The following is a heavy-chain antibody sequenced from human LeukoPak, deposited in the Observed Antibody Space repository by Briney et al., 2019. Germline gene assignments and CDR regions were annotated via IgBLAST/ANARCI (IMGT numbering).Heavy chain of an antibody. CDR2: FDPEDGET. D-gene: IGHD3-9*01. CDR1: GYTLTELS. J-gene: IGHJ4*02. CDR3: ATTYYDILTGYRRFDY. Sequence: GASVKVSCRVSGYTLTELSMHWVRQAPGKGLEWMGGFDPEDGETIYAQKFQGRVTMTEDTSTDTAYVELSSLRSEDTAVYYCATTYYDILTGYRRFDYGGQGTLVTVSS. V-gene: IGHV1-24*01.